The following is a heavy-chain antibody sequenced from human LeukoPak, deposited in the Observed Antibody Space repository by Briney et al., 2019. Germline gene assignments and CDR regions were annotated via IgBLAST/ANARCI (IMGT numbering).Heavy chain of an antibody. CDR2: INPSGGST. CDR3: AKDYPDGYNGQLWGAHDY. Sequence: ASVKVSCKASGYTFTSYYMHWVRQAPGQGLEWMGIINPSGGSTSYAQKFQGRVTMTRDMSTSTVYMELSSLRSEDTAVYYCAKDYPDGYNGQLWGAHDYWGQGTLVTVSS. CDR1: GYTFTSYY. V-gene: IGHV1-46*01. J-gene: IGHJ4*02. D-gene: IGHD5-24*01.